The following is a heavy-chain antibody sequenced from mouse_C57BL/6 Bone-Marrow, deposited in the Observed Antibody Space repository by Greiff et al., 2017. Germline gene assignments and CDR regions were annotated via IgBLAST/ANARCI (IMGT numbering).Heavy chain of an antibody. CDR2: IDPYSGGT. Sequence: VQLQQPGAELVKPGASVKLSCKASGYTFTSYWMHWVKQRPGRGLEWIGRIDPYSGGTTYNEKFKSKATLTVDKPSSTAYMQLSSLTSEDAAVYYCARDYGYYAMAYWGQGTSVTVSS. CDR1: GYTFTSYW. J-gene: IGHJ4*01. V-gene: IGHV1-72*01. D-gene: IGHD1-1*01. CDR3: ARDYGYYAMAY.